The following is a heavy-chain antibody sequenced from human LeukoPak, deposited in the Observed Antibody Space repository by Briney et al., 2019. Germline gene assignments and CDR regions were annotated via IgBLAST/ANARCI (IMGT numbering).Heavy chain of an antibody. V-gene: IGHV1-2*02. D-gene: IGHD2-2*02. CDR2: INPNSGGT. J-gene: IGHJ6*03. CDR1: GYTFTGYY. CDR3: ARGGSYCSSTSCYKSYYYYYYMDV. Sequence: GASVKVSCKASGYTFTGYYMHWVRQAPGQGLEWMGWINPNSGGTNYAQKFQGRVTMTRDTSISTAYMELSRLRSDDTAVYYCARGGSYCSSTSCYKSYYYYYYMDVWGKGTTVTVSS.